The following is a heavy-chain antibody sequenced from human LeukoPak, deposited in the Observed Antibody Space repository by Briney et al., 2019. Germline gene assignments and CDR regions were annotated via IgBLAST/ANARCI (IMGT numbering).Heavy chain of an antibody. CDR1: GFTFSSYG. V-gene: IGHV3-30*02. Sequence: GGSLRLSCAASGFTFSSYGMHWVRQAPGKGLEWVAFIRYDGSNKYYADSVKGRFTISRDNSKNTLYLQMNSLRAEDTAVYYCAKDRRVVAATSLDYWGQGTLVTVSS. J-gene: IGHJ4*02. CDR2: IRYDGSNK. D-gene: IGHD2-15*01. CDR3: AKDRRVVAATSLDY.